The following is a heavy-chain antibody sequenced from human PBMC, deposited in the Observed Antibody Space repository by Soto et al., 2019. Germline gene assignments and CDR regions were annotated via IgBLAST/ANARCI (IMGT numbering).Heavy chain of an antibody. CDR1: GFTFDDYA. CDR3: AKSCSGGSCYPGVFDL. D-gene: IGHD2-15*01. V-gene: IGHV3-9*01. CDR2: ISWNSGSI. Sequence: PGGSLRLSCAASGFTFDDYAMHWVRQAPGKGLEWVSGISWNSGSIGYADSVKGRFTISRDNAKNPLYLQMNSLRAEDTALYYCAKSCSGGSCYPGVFDLWGRGTLVTVSS. J-gene: IGHJ2*01.